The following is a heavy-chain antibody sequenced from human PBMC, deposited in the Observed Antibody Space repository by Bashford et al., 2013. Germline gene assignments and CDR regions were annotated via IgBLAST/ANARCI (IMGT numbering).Heavy chain of an antibody. D-gene: IGHD3-10*01. CDR2: IYYSGST. CDR3: ARVITMVRGMGTRMYYFDY. CDR1: GGSISSGGYY. V-gene: IGHV4-31*03. J-gene: IGHJ4*02. Sequence: SSETLSLTCTVSGGSISSGGYYWSWIRQHPGKGLEWIGYIYYSGSTYYNPSLKSRVTISVDTSKNQFSLKLSSVTAADTAVYYCARVITMVRGMGTRMYYFDYWGQGTLVTVSS.